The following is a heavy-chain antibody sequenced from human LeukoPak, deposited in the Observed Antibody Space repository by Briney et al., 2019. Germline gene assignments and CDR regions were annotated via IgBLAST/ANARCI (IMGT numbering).Heavy chain of an antibody. J-gene: IGHJ6*03. CDR3: ARQISDYYYYHIDV. Sequence: SQTLSLTCTVSGGSISSGSYYWGWIRQPPGKGLEWIGNIYYGGTTYYNSSLKSRVTISEDTSKNRFSLMLTSVTAADTAVYYCARQISDYYYYHIDVWGKGTTVIVSS. CDR1: GGSISSGSYY. V-gene: IGHV4-39*01. CDR2: IYYGGTT.